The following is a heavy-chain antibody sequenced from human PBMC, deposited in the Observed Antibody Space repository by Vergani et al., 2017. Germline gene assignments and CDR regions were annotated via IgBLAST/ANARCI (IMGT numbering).Heavy chain of an antibody. CDR2: ISSSGSTI. Sequence: EVQLLESGGGLVQPGGSLRLSCAASGFTFSSYAMSWVRQAPGKGLEWVSYISSSGSTIYYADSVKGRFTISRDNAKNSLYLQMNSLRAEDTAVYYCARGEYSGSYYVDYWGQGTLVTVSS. CDR1: GFTFSSYA. V-gene: IGHV3-48*03. J-gene: IGHJ4*02. D-gene: IGHD1-26*01. CDR3: ARGEYSGSYYVDY.